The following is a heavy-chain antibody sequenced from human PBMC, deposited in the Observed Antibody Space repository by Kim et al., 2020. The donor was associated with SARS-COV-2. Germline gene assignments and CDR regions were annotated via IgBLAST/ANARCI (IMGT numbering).Heavy chain of an antibody. Sequence: GESLKISCKGSGYSFTSYWIGWVRQMPGKGLEWMGIIYPGDSDTRYSPSFQGQVTISADKSISTAYLQWSSLKASDTAMYYCARRPYCSSTSCLDYNYYYYGMDVWGQGTTVTLSS. CDR3: ARRPYCSSTSCLDYNYYYYGMDV. J-gene: IGHJ6*02. D-gene: IGHD2-2*01. CDR2: IYPGDSDT. V-gene: IGHV5-51*01. CDR1: GYSFTSYW.